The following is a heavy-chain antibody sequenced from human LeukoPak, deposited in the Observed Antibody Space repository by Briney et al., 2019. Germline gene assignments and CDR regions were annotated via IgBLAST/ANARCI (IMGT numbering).Heavy chain of an antibody. J-gene: IGHJ6*04. V-gene: IGHV1-18*01. Sequence: ASVKVSCKASGYTFTSYGISWVRHAPGQGLEWMGWISAYNGNTNYAQKLQGRVTMTTDTSTSTAYMELRSLRSDDTAVYYCARDLRTYYYDSSGSKMDVWGKGTTVTVSS. CDR1: GYTFTSYG. CDR3: ARDLRTYYYDSSGSKMDV. CDR2: ISAYNGNT. D-gene: IGHD3-22*01.